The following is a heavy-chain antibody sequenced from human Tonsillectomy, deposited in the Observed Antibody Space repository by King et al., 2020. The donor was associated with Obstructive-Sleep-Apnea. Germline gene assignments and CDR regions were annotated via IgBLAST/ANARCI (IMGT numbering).Heavy chain of an antibody. CDR3: AIQEYYYDSSGYYYRWFDT. CDR1: GGSFSGYY. D-gene: IGHD3-22*01. J-gene: IGHJ5*02. V-gene: IGHV4-34*01. Sequence: VQLQQWGAGLLKPSETLSLTCAVYGGSFSGYYWSWIRQPPGKGLEWIGEINHSGSTNYNPSLKSRVTISVDTSKNQFSLKLSSVTAADTAVYYCAIQEYYYDSSGYYYRWFDTWGQGTLVTVSS. CDR2: INHSGST.